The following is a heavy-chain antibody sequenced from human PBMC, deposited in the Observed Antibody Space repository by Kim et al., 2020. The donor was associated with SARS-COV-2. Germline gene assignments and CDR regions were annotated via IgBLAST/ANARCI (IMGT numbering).Heavy chain of an antibody. D-gene: IGHD2-2*01. J-gene: IGHJ4*02. CDR3: ARLDLVVIISG. CDR2: IYYNGRT. Sequence: SETLSLTCTATGDSVTSSSYYWGWIRQPPGKGLEWIGSIYYNGRTYYNPSLKNRVTISVDTSKNQFSLRLTSVTATDTAVYFCARLDLVVIISGWGQGTLVTVSS. V-gene: IGHV4-39*01. CDR1: GDSVTSSSYY.